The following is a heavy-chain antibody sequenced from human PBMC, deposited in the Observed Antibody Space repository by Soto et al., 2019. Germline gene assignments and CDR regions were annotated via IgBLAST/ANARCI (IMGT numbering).Heavy chain of an antibody. D-gene: IGHD4-17*01. J-gene: IGHJ4*02. CDR1: GGSISSYY. Sequence: SETLPLTCTVSGGSISSYYWSWIRQPPGKGLEWIGYIYYSGSTKYNPSLKSRATISVDTSKNQFSLKLSSVTAADTAVYYCARRYGDSPYFDYWGQGTLVTVSS. CDR3: ARRYGDSPYFDY. V-gene: IGHV4-59*08. CDR2: IYYSGST.